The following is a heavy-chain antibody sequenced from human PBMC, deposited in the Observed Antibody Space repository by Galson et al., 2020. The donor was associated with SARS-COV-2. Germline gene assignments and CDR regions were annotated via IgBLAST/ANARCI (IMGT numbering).Heavy chain of an antibody. D-gene: IGHD3-22*01. CDR2: FDPQDGET. V-gene: IGHV1-24*01. CDR3: VTWGVVVITYAFDI. CDR1: GHTLTELS. J-gene: IGHJ3*02. Sequence: ASVKVSCKLSGHTLTELSMHWVRQAPGKGLEWLGSFDPQDGETIYAQKFQGRVTMTEDTSTETAYLELSSLRSNDTAVYYCVTWGVVVITYAFDIWGQGTMVTVSS.